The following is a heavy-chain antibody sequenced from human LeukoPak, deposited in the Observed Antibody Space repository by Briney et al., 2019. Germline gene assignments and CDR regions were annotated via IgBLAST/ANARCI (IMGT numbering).Heavy chain of an antibody. CDR1: GYTFTSYG. CDR3: ARVLYSSGWRRNFDY. Sequence: GASVKVSCKASGYTFTSYGISWVRQAPGQGLEWMGWISAYNGNTNYAQKLQGRVTMTTDTSTSTAYMELRSLRSDDTAVYYCARVLYSSGWRRNFDYWGQGTLVTVSS. V-gene: IGHV1-18*01. J-gene: IGHJ4*02. CDR2: ISAYNGNT. D-gene: IGHD6-19*01.